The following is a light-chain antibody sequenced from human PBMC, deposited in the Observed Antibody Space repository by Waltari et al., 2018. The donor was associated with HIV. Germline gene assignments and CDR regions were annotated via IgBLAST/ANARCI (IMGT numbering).Light chain of an antibody. CDR1: QSVSSY. CDR3: QQRSDWPLT. V-gene: IGKV3-11*01. CDR2: DAS. Sequence: EIVLTQSQGTLSLSPGERATLSCRASQSVSSYLAWYQQKPGQAPRLLIYDASNRATGIPARFSGSGSGTDFTLTINSLEPEDFAVYYCQQRSDWPLTFGGGTKVEIK. J-gene: IGKJ4*01.